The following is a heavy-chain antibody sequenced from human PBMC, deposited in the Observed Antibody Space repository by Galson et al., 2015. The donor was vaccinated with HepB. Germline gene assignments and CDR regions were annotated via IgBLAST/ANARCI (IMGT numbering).Heavy chain of an antibody. Sequence: SLRLSCAVSGFAFSSFSMNWVRQAPGKGLEWISYIRFGNTFIDYADSVKGRFSISRDPDKSSLYLEMRSLRDEDTAVYYCARDLPGGPIQSAFDMWGQGTVVTVSS. J-gene: IGHJ3*02. CDR3: ARDLPGGPIQSAFDM. CDR2: IRFGNTFI. CDR1: GFAFSSFS. V-gene: IGHV3-48*02. D-gene: IGHD2-8*02.